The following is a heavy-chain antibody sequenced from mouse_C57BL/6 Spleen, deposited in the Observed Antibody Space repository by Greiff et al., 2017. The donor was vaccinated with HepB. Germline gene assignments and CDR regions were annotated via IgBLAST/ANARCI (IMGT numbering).Heavy chain of an antibody. Sequence: EVQVVESGGGLVQPGGSLFLPCAASGFTFTDYYMSWVRQPPGKALEWLGFISNKANGYTTEYSASVKGRFTISSDNSQSILYLQMNALRAEDSASYYCARSDAMDYWGQGASVTVSS. J-gene: IGHJ4*01. CDR2: ISNKANGYTT. V-gene: IGHV7-3*01. CDR3: ARSDAMDY. CDR1: GFTFTDYY.